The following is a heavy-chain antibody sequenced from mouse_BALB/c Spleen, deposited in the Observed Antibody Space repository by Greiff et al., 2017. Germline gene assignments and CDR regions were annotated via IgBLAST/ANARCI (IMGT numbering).Heavy chain of an antibody. CDR3: AREGETGNFDY. CDR2: INPSNGRT. Sequence: QVQLQQPGAELVKPGASVKLSCKASGYTFTSYWMHWVKQRPGQGLEWIGEINPSNGRTNYNEKFKSKATLTVEKSSSTAYMQLSSLTSEDSAVYYCAREGETGNFDYWGQGTTLTVSS. J-gene: IGHJ2*01. V-gene: IGHV1S81*02. CDR1: GYTFTSYW. D-gene: IGHD4-1*01.